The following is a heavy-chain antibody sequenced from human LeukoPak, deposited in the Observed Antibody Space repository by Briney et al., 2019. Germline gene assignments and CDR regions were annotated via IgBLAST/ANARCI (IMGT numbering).Heavy chain of an antibody. J-gene: IGHJ4*02. V-gene: IGHV4-59*01. CDR1: GGSISSYY. CDR3: ASGDSYYSHDY. D-gene: IGHD2-21*02. CDR2: IYYSGNT. Sequence: PSETLSLTCTVSGGSISSYYWSWIRQPPGKGLEWVGYIYYSGNTNYNPSLKSRVTISRDTSKNQFSLKLRSVTAADTAVYYCASGDSYYSHDYWGQGTLVTVSS.